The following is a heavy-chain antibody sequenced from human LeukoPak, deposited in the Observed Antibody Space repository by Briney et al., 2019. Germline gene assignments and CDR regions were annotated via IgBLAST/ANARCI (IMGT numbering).Heavy chain of an antibody. J-gene: IGHJ4*02. CDR1: GGSFRGYY. CDR3: ARADTMIVSSRGSWRSRRSKYYFDY. CDR2: INHSGRT. D-gene: IGHD3-22*01. Sequence: SETLSLTCAVYGGSFRGYYWSGLREPPGKGRECIGEINHSGRTNYNPSRKGRVNILVDPSKDQVSLKLSSVTAADTAVYYCARADTMIVSSRGSWRSRRSKYYFDYWGQGTLVTVSS. V-gene: IGHV4-34*01.